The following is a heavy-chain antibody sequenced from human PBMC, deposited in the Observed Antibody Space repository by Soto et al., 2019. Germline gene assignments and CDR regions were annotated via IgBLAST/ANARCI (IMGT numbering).Heavy chain of an antibody. Sequence: QVQLVESGGGVVQPGRSLRLSCAAFGFTFSSYAMHWVRQAPGKGLEWVAVISYDGSNKYYADSVKGRFTISRDNSKNTLYLQMNSLRAEDTAVHYCARRAPSPYEGDAFDIWGQGTMVTVSS. V-gene: IGHV3-30-3*01. CDR2: ISYDGSNK. CDR1: GFTFSSYA. J-gene: IGHJ3*02. D-gene: IGHD3-16*01. CDR3: ARRAPSPYEGDAFDI.